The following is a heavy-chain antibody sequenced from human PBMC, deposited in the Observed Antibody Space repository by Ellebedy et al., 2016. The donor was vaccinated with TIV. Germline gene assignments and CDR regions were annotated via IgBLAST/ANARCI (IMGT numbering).Heavy chain of an antibody. Sequence: GGSLRLXXAASGFTFSSYGMHWVRQAPGKGLEWVAVISYDGSNKYYADSVKGRFTISRDNSKNTLYLQMNSLRAEDTAVYYCAKDRAFWFAYNPFYYGMDVWGQGTTVTVSS. D-gene: IGHD1-14*01. J-gene: IGHJ6*02. CDR1: GFTFSSYG. CDR2: ISYDGSNK. CDR3: AKDRAFWFAYNPFYYGMDV. V-gene: IGHV3-30*18.